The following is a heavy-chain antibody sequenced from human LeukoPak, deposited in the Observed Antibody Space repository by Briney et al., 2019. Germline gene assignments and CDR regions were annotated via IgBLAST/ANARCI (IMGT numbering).Heavy chain of an antibody. CDR1: GGSFSGYY. CDR2: INHSGST. CDR3: ARHVNLWFGDDWFDP. V-gene: IGHV4-34*01. Sequence: SSETLSLTCAVYGGSFSGYYWSWIRQPPGKGLEWIGEINHSGSTNNNPSLKSRVTISVDTSKNQFSLKLSSVTAADTAVYYCARHVNLWFGDDWFDPWGQGTLVTVSS. J-gene: IGHJ5*02. D-gene: IGHD3-10*01.